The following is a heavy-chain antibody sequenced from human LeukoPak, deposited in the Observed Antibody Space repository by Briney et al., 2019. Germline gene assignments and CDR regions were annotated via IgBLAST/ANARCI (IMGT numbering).Heavy chain of an antibody. D-gene: IGHD1-1*01. J-gene: IGHJ6*02. CDR2: ISGSGGST. V-gene: IGHV3-23*01. CDR3: AKSPRTTYYYYGMDV. Sequence: GGSLRLSCAASGFTFSSYAMSWVRQAPGKGLEWVSAISGSGGSTYYADSVKGRFTISRDNSKNTLYLQMNNLRAEDTAVYYCAKSPRTTYYYYGMDVWGQGTTVTVSS. CDR1: GFTFSSYA.